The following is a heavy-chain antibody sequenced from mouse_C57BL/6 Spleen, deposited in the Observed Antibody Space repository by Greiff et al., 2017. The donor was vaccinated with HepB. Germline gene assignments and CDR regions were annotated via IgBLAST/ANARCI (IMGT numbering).Heavy chain of an antibody. CDR3: ARIYYYGSGYFDV. CDR2: ISSGSSTI. V-gene: IGHV5-17*01. Sequence: VQLKESGGGLVKPGGSLKLSCAASGFTFSDYGMHWVRQAPEKGLEWVAYISSGSSTIYYADTVKGRFTISRDNAKNTLFLQMTSLRSEDTAMYYCARIYYYGSGYFDVWGTGTTVTVSS. CDR1: GFTFSDYG. D-gene: IGHD1-1*01. J-gene: IGHJ1*03.